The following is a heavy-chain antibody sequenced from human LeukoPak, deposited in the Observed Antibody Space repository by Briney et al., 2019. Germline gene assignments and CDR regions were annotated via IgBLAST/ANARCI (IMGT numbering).Heavy chain of an antibody. D-gene: IGHD2/OR15-2a*01. Sequence: GGSLRLSCAASGFTFSSYAMTWVRQAPGKGLEWVSAIGVDGSTFYGDSVKGRLTISRDNSKNTLYLQMNSLRVEDTAVYYCAKRTGVSTPHFDYWGQGTLVTVSS. J-gene: IGHJ4*02. CDR2: IGVDGST. V-gene: IGHV3-23*01. CDR1: GFTFSSYA. CDR3: AKRTGVSTPHFDY.